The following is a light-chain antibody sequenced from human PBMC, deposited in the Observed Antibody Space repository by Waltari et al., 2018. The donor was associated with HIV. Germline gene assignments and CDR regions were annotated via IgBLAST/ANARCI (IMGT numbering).Light chain of an antibody. CDR2: KAS. Sequence: GDRVTITCRASQSISNWLAWYQQKPGRAPNLVISKASILESGVPSNFSGSGSGTHFTLTIGALRPDDFATYYCQQYSSFPVTFGQGTKLEVK. J-gene: IGKJ2*01. CDR3: QQYSSFPVT. CDR1: QSISNW. V-gene: IGKV1-5*03.